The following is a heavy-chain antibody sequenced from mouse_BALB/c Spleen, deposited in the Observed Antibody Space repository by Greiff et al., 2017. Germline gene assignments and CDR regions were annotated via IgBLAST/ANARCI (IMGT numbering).Heavy chain of an antibody. D-gene: IGHD2-1*01. CDR1: GFNIKDTY. J-gene: IGHJ3*01. V-gene: IGHV14-3*02. Sequence: VQLQQSGAELVKPGASVKLSCTASGFNIKDTYMHWVKQRPEQGLEWIGRIDPANGNTKYDPKFQGKATITADTSSNTAYLQLSSLTSEDTAVYYVSSPHLPGLGYAYWGQGTLVTVSA. CDR2: IDPANGNT. CDR3: SSPHLPGLGYAY.